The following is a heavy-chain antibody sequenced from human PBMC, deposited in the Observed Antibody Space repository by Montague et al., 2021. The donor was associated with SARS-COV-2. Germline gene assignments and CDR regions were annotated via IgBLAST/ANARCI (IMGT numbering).Heavy chain of an antibody. D-gene: IGHD3-3*01. CDR1: GVSVTDYY. CDR2: VFYNKGT. J-gene: IGHJ4*02. V-gene: IGHV4-59*08. CDR3: VRHLHYDGLSGPPDF. Sequence: SETLSLTCTVSGVSVTDYYWSWIRQPPGKGLEWVGDVFYNKGTNFNPSLKSRVTISVDTSKNQFSLRLTSVTAADTAFYYCVRHLHYDGLSGPPDFWGQGTLVTVSS.